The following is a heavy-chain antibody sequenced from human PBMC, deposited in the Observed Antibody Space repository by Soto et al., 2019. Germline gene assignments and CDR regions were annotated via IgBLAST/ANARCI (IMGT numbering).Heavy chain of an antibody. CDR1: GGSISSTAYY. J-gene: IGHJ4*02. V-gene: IGHV4-61*08. Sequence: SETLSLTCSVSGGSISSTAYYWIWIRQPPGKGLEWIGYIYYSGSTNYNPSLKSRVTISVDTSKNQFSLKLSSVTAADTAVYYCARYGTQRFDYWGQGTLVTVSS. CDR3: ARYGTQRFDY. CDR2: IYYSGST. D-gene: IGHD2-2*01.